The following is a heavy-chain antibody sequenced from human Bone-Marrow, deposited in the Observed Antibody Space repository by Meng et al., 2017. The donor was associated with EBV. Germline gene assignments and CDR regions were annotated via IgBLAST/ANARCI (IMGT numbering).Heavy chain of an antibody. Sequence: QVQLVQSGAEVKXPXSSVKVSXKASGGNFRISAISWLRQAPGQGLEWMGGFLPILGAPNYAQRFQDRVTITADESTSTGYMELSSLRSEDTAVYYCAREGYSGYEGARGQNDYWGQGTLVTVSS. CDR3: AREGYSGYEGARGQNDY. J-gene: IGHJ4*02. CDR1: GGNFRISA. V-gene: IGHV1-69*01. D-gene: IGHD5-12*01. CDR2: FLPILGAP.